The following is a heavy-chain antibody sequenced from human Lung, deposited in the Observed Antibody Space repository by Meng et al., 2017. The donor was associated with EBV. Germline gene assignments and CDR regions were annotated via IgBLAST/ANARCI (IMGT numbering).Heavy chain of an antibody. J-gene: IGHJ3*02. CDR3: ASLYDTPSPAFDI. CDR1: GGSFSGYY. Sequence: QAQLQQWGAGLLKPSETLSLTCAGYGGSFSGYYWSWIRQPPGKGLEWIGEINHSGSTNYNPSLKSRVTISVDTSKNQFSLKLSSVTAADTAVYYCASLYDTPSPAFDIWGQGTMVTVSS. CDR2: INHSGST. V-gene: IGHV4-34*01. D-gene: IGHD3-9*01.